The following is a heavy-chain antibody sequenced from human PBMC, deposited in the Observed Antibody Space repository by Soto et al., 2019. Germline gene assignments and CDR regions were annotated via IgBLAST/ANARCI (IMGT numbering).Heavy chain of an antibody. CDR3: ARDSGYSSGFLDY. CDR1: GYTFTNYD. Sequence: ASVKVSCTASGYTFTNYDINWVRQATGQGLEWMGWMNPSNGNTGYAQKFQGRVTMTRDTSISTAYMELSSLTSADTAVYYCARDSGYSSGFLDYWGQGTLVTVSS. V-gene: IGHV1-8*01. D-gene: IGHD6-19*01. CDR2: MNPSNGNT. J-gene: IGHJ4*02.